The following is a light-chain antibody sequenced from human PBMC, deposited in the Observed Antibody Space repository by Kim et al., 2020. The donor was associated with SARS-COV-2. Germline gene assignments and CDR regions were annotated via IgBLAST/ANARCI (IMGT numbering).Light chain of an antibody. CDR1: NLSNKY. CDR2: HDD. CDR3: QAWDTNTYV. V-gene: IGLV3-1*01. Sequence: SYELTQPPSVSVSPGQTAIITCTGENLSNKYTCWYQQKPGQSPVLVIYHDDKRPSGIPERFSGSNSGNTATLTIGGTQAMDEADYYCQAWDTNTYVFGSGTKVTVL. J-gene: IGLJ1*01.